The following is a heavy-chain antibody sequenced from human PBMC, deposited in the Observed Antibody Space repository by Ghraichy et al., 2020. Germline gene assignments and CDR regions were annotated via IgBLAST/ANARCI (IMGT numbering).Heavy chain of an antibody. J-gene: IGHJ4*02. Sequence: GGFLRLSCAASGFTFSSYAMSWVRQAPGKGLEWVSAISGSGGSTYYADSVKGRFTISRDNSKNTLYLQMSSLRAEDTAVYYCAKKTGGSYNPLDYWGQGTLVTVSS. CDR2: ISGSGGST. V-gene: IGHV3-23*01. D-gene: IGHD1-26*01. CDR3: AKKTGGSYNPLDY. CDR1: GFTFSSYA.